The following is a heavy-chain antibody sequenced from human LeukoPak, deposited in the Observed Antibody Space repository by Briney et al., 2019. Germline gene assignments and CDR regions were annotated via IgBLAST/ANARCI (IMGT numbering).Heavy chain of an antibody. CDR3: AGLEYSSGWYQWGITPHNNWFDP. CDR2: ISAYKGNT. CDR1: GYTFSSYG. J-gene: IGHJ5*02. D-gene: IGHD6-19*01. Sequence: ASVKVSCKASGYTFSSYGICWVRQAPGQELEWMGWISAYKGNTNYAQKLQGRVTMTTDTSTSTAYMELRSLRSDDTAVYYCAGLEYSSGWYQWGITPHNNWFDPWGQGTLVTVSS. V-gene: IGHV1-18*01.